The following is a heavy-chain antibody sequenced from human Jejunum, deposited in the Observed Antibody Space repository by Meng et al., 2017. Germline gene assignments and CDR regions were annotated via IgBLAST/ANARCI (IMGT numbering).Heavy chain of an antibody. D-gene: IGHD2-8*01. J-gene: IGHJ1*01. CDR1: GASISSSYW. V-gene: IGHV4-4*02. CDR3: ARGFEALNGV. Sequence: VPLQGSGPVCVQPWGTLSLTCAVSGASISSSYWWSWFRQSPGKGLEWIGEIYHSGTTNYNPSPKSRVTLSVDKSKNQFSLNLSSVTAADTAVYFCARGFEALNGVWGQGTLVTVSS. CDR2: IYHSGTT.